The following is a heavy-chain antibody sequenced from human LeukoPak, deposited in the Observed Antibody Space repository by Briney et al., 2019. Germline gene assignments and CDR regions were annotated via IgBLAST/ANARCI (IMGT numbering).Heavy chain of an antibody. V-gene: IGHV3-21*01. CDR2: ISSSSSYI. D-gene: IGHD6-13*01. Sequence: GGSLRLSCAASGFTFSSYSMNWVRQAPGKGPEWVSSISSSSSYIYYADSVKGRFTISRDNAKNSLYLQMNSLRAEDTAVYYCARDRQIAAHDYWGQGTLVTVSS. J-gene: IGHJ4*02. CDR3: ARDRQIAAHDY. CDR1: GFTFSSYS.